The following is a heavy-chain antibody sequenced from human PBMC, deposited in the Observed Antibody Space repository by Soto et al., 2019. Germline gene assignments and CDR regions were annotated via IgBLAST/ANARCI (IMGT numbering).Heavy chain of an antibody. D-gene: IGHD1-7*01. J-gene: IGHJ4*02. CDR2: VNAYNGNT. Sequence: QVQLVQSGAEVKKPGASVKVSCKASGYTFSNDSITWVRQAPGQGLEWMGWVNAYNGNTNYAQKFKGRVTMTTDTSTSTAYMEIRSLRYDDTAVYFCARASRYYWNYMMYWGQGTLVTVSS. V-gene: IGHV1-18*01. CDR3: ARASRYYWNYMMY. CDR1: GYTFSNDS.